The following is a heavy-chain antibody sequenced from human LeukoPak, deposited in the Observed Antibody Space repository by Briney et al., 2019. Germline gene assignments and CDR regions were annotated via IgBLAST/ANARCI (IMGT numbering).Heavy chain of an antibody. V-gene: IGHV3-23*01. CDR2: ISDTGLTT. CDR1: GFTFSNYA. CDR3: ATGQFGVLIIGYYYYYLDV. D-gene: IGHD3-3*01. Sequence: GGSLRLSCAASGFTFSNYAMTWFRQAPGKGLEWVSTISDTGLTTYYADSVKGRFTISRDNSDSTLSLQVSSLRAEDTALYYCATGQFGVLIIGYYYYYLDVWGKGTTVTVSS. J-gene: IGHJ6*03.